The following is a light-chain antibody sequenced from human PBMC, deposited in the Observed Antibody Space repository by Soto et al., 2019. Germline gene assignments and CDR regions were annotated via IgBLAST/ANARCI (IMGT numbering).Light chain of an antibody. J-gene: IGKJ4*01. CDR2: AVS. CDR1: EGLSNF. CDR3: QQLSGYLA. Sequence: DIQLTQSPSFLSASLGDRVTITCRASEGLSNFLGWYQQRPGKAPKLLIYAVSTVQSGVPSRFSGSLSGPDFTLTINSLQPEDFATYYCQQLSGYLAFGGGTKVV. V-gene: IGKV1-9*01.